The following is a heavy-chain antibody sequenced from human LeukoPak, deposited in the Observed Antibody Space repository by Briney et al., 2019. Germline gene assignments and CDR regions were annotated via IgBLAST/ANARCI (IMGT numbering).Heavy chain of an antibody. CDR3: ARPSPTVTPKAFDV. J-gene: IGHJ3*01. Sequence: PSETLSLTCTVSGASISSSSYYWDWIRQPPGKGLEWIGSVYYSGSTYYSPSLESRVSISVDTSKNQFSLKLGSVTAADTAVYYCARPSPTVTPKAFDVWGQGTMVTVSS. D-gene: IGHD4-17*01. V-gene: IGHV4-39*01. CDR1: GASISSSSYY. CDR2: VYYSGST.